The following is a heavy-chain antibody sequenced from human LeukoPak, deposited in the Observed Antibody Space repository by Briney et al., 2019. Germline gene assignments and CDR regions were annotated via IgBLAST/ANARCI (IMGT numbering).Heavy chain of an antibody. CDR1: GFTFSSYG. CDR3: AKGYSSGWYDHFDY. V-gene: IGHV3-30*18. D-gene: IGHD6-13*01. CDR2: ISYDGSNK. J-gene: IGHJ4*02. Sequence: GGSLRLSCAASGFTFSSYGMHWVRQAPGKGLEWVAVISYDGSNKYYADSVKGRFTISRDNSKNTLYLQMNSLRAEDTAVYYCAKGYSSGWYDHFDYWGQGTLVTVSS.